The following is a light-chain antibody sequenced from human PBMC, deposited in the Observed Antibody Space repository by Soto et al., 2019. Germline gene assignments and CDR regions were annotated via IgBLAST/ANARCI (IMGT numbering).Light chain of an antibody. CDR1: SSDVGSYNF. Sequence: QSARTQPASVSGSPGQSITISCTRTSSDVGSYNFVSWYQQHPGEVPKVMIYEVSKRPSGVSDRFSGSKSGNTASLTISGLQAEDEADYYCCADAGRSTYVFGTGTKVTVL. V-gene: IGLV2-23*02. J-gene: IGLJ1*01. CDR2: EVS. CDR3: CADAGRSTYV.